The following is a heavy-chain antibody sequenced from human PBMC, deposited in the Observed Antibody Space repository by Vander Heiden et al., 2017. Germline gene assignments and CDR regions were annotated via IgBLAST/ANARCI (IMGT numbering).Heavy chain of an antibody. J-gene: IGHJ4*02. CDR1: GGTFSSHA. CDR3: AGSGGVVVVVAATYHAY. Sequence: QVQLVQSGAEVKKPGSSVKVSCKASGGTFSSHAISGMQQRPGQGLEWMEGIIPNFGTANYAQKFQGRVTITADEAASTAYMELSSLRSEDTAECYGAGSGGVVVVVAATYHAYWGQGTLVTVSA. D-gene: IGHD2-15*01. CDR2: IIPNFGTA. V-gene: IGHV1-69*01.